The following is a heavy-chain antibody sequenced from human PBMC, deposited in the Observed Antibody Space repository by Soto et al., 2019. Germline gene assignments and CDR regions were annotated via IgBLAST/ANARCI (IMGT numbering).Heavy chain of an antibody. CDR3: AREDGYKIGPPD. CDR1: CGSISSGGYY. D-gene: IGHD6-25*01. J-gene: IGHJ4*02. Sequence: PSETLSLTCTVSCGSISSGGYYWSWIRQHPGKGLEWIGYIYYSGSTYYNPSLKSRVTISVDTSKNQFSLKLSSVTAADTAVYYCAREDGYKIGPPDWGQGTLVTVSS. CDR2: IYYSGST. V-gene: IGHV4-31*03.